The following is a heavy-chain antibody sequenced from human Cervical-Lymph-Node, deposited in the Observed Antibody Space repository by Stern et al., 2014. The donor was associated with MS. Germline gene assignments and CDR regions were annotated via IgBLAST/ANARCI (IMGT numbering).Heavy chain of an antibody. V-gene: IGHV3-64*01. CDR2: ISSNGGST. J-gene: IGHJ6*02. Sequence: EVQLVESGGGLVQPGGSLRLSCAASGFTFSSYAMHWVRQAPGKGLEYVSAISSNGGSTYYANSVKGRFTISRDNSKNTLFLQMGSLRAEDMAVYYCARGTTMVSFYYGMDVWGQGTTVTVSS. CDR3: ARGTTMVSFYYGMDV. CDR1: GFTFSSYA. D-gene: IGHD5-18*01.